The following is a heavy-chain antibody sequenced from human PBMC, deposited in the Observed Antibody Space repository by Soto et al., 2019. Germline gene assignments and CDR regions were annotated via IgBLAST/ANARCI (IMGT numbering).Heavy chain of an antibody. V-gene: IGHV4-34*01. D-gene: IGHD3-9*01. J-gene: IGHJ4*02. CDR3: ARGGYYDILTGYYNGEYYFDY. CDR2: INHSGST. CDR1: GGSFSGYY. Sequence: SETLYLTCAVYGGSFSGYYWSWIRQPPGKGLEWIGEINHSGSTNYNPSLKSRVTISVDTSKNQFSLKLSSVTAADTAVYYCARGGYYDILTGYYNGEYYFDYWGQGTLVTVSS.